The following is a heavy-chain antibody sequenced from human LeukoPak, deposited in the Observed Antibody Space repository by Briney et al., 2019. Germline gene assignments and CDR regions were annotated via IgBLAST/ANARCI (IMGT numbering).Heavy chain of an antibody. Sequence: SETLSLTCTVSGGSISSSYWSWIRQPPGKGLEWIGYISNSGSTNYNPFLKSRVTISVDTPMNQFSLKLTSVTAADTAVYYCASWYNWGVPWGQGTLVTVSS. CDR1: GGSISSSY. CDR2: ISNSGST. CDR3: ASWYNWGVP. D-gene: IGHD2-8*02. J-gene: IGHJ5*02. V-gene: IGHV4-59*01.